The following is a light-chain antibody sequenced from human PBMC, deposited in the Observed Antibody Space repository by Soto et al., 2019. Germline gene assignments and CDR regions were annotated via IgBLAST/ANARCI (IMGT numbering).Light chain of an antibody. CDR3: QQYFNWPLTLT. Sequence: ERVMTQSPATLSVSPGERATLSCRASQSVGGDLAWYQQKPGQAPRLLIYGASSRAPGITDRFSVSGSGTEFTLTISSLQSEDSEVYYYQQYFNWPLTLTFGPGTKVQIK. CDR2: GAS. V-gene: IGKV3-15*01. CDR1: QSVGGD. J-gene: IGKJ4*01.